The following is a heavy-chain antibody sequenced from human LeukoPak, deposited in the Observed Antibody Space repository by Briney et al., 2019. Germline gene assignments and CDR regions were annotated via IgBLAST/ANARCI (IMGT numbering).Heavy chain of an antibody. CDR3: AREVKQQLVSFLCAFDI. V-gene: IGHV4-34*01. CDR1: GGSFSGYY. D-gene: IGHD6-13*01. Sequence: PSETLSLTCAVYGGSFSGYYWSWIRQPPGKGLEWIGEINHSGSTNYNPSLKSRVTISVDASKNQFSLKLSSVTAADTAVYYCAREVKQQLVSFLCAFDIWGQGTMVTVSS. J-gene: IGHJ3*02. CDR2: INHSGST.